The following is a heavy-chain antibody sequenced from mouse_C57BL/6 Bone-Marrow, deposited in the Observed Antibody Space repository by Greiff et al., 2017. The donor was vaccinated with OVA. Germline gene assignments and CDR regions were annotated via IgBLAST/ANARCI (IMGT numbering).Heavy chain of an antibody. CDR1: GYTFTDYY. CDR2: INPNNGGT. J-gene: IGHJ2*01. V-gene: IGHV1-26*01. Sequence: VQLQQSGPELVKPGASVKISCKASGYTFTDYYMNWVKQSHGKSLEWIGDINPNNGGTSYNQKFKGKATLTVDKSSSTAYMELRSLTSEDSAVDYCARLNSNYFFDYWGQGTTLTVSS. CDR3: ARLNSNYFFDY. D-gene: IGHD2-5*01.